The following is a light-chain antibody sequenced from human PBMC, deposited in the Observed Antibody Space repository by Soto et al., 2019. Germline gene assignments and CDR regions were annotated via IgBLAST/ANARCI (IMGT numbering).Light chain of an antibody. CDR1: QDISNF. CDR3: QQSYSTPRT. J-gene: IGKJ1*01. CDR2: AAS. Sequence: DIQMTQSPISLSASIGDRVTVTCRASQDISNFLNWYQQKPGKALKLLIYAASNLQSGVPSRFSGSGSGTDFTLTINNLQPEDFATYYCQQSYSTPRTLGQGTKMEIK. V-gene: IGKV1-39*01.